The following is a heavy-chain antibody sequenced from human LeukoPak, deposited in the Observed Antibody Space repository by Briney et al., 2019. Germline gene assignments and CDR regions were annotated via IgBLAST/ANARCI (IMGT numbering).Heavy chain of an antibody. Sequence: PSETLSLTCTVSGGSISSYYWSWIRQPAGKGLEWIGRIYTNGSTNYNPSLKSRVTMSVDTSKNQFSLKLSSVTAADTAVYYCARGFGELYQDPFDYWGQGTLVTVSS. V-gene: IGHV4-4*07. CDR3: ARGFGELYQDPFDY. CDR1: GGSISSYY. CDR2: IYTNGST. J-gene: IGHJ4*02. D-gene: IGHD3-10*01.